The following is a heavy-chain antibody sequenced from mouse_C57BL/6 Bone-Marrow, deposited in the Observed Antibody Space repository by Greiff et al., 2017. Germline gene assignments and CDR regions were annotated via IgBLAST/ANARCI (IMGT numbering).Heavy chain of an antibody. J-gene: IGHJ4*01. CDR3: ARQSGNYGRSAMDY. D-gene: IGHD2-1*01. Sequence: EVKLMESGGDLVKPGGSLKLSCAASGFTFSSYGMSWVRQTPDKRLEWVATISSGGSYTYYPDSVKGRFTISRDNAKNTLYLQMSSLKSEDTAMYYCARQSGNYGRSAMDYWGQGTSVTVSS. CDR2: ISSGGSYT. V-gene: IGHV5-6*01. CDR1: GFTFSSYG.